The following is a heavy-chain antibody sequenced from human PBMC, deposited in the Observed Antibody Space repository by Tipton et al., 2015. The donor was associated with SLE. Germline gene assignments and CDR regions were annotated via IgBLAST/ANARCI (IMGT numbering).Heavy chain of an antibody. J-gene: IGHJ4*02. D-gene: IGHD5-12*01. V-gene: IGHV1-18*01. CDR2: ISTYNGNT. CDR3: ARDYHGRMTSDY. Sequence: QSGAEVKRPGASVKVSCKASGYTFVTHGISWVRQAPGQGLEWMAWISTYNGNTFYAQNVKGRLTVTTDTSTKTAYMELRSLRSDDTAVYYCARDYHGRMTSDYWGQGTLVAVSS. CDR1: GYTFVTHG.